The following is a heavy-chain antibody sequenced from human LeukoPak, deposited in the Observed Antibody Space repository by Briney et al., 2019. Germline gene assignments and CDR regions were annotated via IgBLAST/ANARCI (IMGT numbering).Heavy chain of an antibody. CDR3: VRTARVFDY. J-gene: IGHJ4*02. D-gene: IGHD3-10*01. CDR2: IYYAGDT. V-gene: IGHV4-59*13. CDR1: GPSMTTIY. Sequence: SETLSLTCSVSGPSMTTIYGLGLRHPPGEALEVIGYIYYAGDTKHNPSLRSRVTLSLNTSKNQFSLELRPVTAADTAVYYCVRTARVFDYWGQGILVTVSS.